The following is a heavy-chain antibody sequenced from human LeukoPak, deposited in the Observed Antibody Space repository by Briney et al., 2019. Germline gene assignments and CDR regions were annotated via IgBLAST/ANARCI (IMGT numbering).Heavy chain of an antibody. Sequence: ASVKVSCKVSGYTLTELSMHWVRQAPGKGLEWMGGFDPEDGETIYAQKFQGRVTMTEDTSTDTAYMELSSLRSEDTAVYYCATDPDTAMVTWSLTWGQGTLLTVSS. CDR1: GYTLTELS. CDR3: ATDPDTAMVTWSLT. V-gene: IGHV1-24*01. CDR2: FDPEDGET. J-gene: IGHJ5*02. D-gene: IGHD5-18*01.